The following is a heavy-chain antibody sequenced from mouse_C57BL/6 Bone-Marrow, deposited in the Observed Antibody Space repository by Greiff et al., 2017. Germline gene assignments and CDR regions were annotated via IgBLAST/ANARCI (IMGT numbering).Heavy chain of an antibody. Sequence: EVKLMESGGGLVKPGGSLKLSCAASGFTFSSYAMSWVRQTPEKRLEWVATISDGGSYTYYPDNVKGRFTISRDNAKNNLYLQMSHLKSEDTAMYYCARDRTWPFAYWGQGTLVTVSA. V-gene: IGHV5-4*01. CDR3: ARDRTWPFAY. CDR1: GFTFSSYA. J-gene: IGHJ3*01. CDR2: ISDGGSYT.